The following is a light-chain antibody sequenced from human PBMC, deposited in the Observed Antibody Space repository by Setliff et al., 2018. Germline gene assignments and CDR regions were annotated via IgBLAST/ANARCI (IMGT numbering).Light chain of an antibody. Sequence: QSALAQPRSVSGSPGQSVTISCTGTSSDVGAYNYVSWYQQHPGKVPKLMIYDVRKRPSGVPGRFSGSKSGNTASLTISGLQAEDEADYYCCSYTGFSYVFGSGTKVTV. CDR1: SSDVGAYNY. J-gene: IGLJ1*01. V-gene: IGLV2-11*01. CDR2: DVR. CDR3: CSYTGFSYV.